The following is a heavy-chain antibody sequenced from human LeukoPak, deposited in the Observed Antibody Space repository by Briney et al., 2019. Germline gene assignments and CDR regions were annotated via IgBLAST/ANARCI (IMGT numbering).Heavy chain of an antibody. Sequence: SETLSLTCTVSGGSIRSYYWSWIRQPPGKGLEWIGYIYYSGSTNYNPSLKSRVTISMDTSKKQFSLKLSSVTAADTAVYYCARINYSRSYDYWYFDLWGRGTLVTVSS. D-gene: IGHD6-13*01. CDR1: GGSIRSYY. V-gene: IGHV4-59*01. J-gene: IGHJ2*01. CDR2: IYYSGST. CDR3: ARINYSRSYDYWYFDL.